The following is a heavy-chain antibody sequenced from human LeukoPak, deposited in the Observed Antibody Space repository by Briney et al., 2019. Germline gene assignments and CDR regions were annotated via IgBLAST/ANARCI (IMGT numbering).Heavy chain of an antibody. V-gene: IGHV3-21*01. CDR1: GFTFSSYS. CDR3: ARGWELLHYYYMDV. D-gene: IGHD1-26*01. J-gene: IGHJ6*03. CDR2: ISSSSSYI. Sequence: GGSLRLSCAASGFTFSSYSMNWVRQAPGKGLEWVSSISSSSSYIYYADSVKGRFTISRDNAKNSLYLQMNSLRAEDTAVYYCARGWELLHYYYMDVWGKGTTVTISS.